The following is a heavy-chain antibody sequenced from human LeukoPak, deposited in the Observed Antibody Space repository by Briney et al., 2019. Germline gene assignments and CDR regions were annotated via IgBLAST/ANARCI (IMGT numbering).Heavy chain of an antibody. J-gene: IGHJ4*02. CDR2: INHSGST. D-gene: IGHD6-13*01. Sequence: SETLSLTCAVYGGSFSGYYWSWIRQPPGKGLEWIGEINHSGSTNYNPSLKSRVTISVDTSKNQFSLKLSSVTAADTAVYYCASLYSSSWYGGDYWGQGTLVTVSS. V-gene: IGHV4-34*01. CDR1: GGSFSGYY. CDR3: ASLYSSSWYGGDY.